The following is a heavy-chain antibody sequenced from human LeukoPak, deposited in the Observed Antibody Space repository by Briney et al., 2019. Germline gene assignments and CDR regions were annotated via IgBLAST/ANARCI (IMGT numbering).Heavy chain of an antibody. CDR1: GFTVSSNY. Sequence: PGGSLRLSCAASGFTVSSNYMSWVRQAPGKGLEWVSVIYSGGSTYYADSVKGRFTISRDNSKNTLYLQMNSLRAEDTAVYYCARIRYYDSSGYFDYWGQGTLVTVSS. J-gene: IGHJ4*02. D-gene: IGHD3-22*01. CDR2: IYSGGST. CDR3: ARIRYYDSSGYFDY. V-gene: IGHV3-66*01.